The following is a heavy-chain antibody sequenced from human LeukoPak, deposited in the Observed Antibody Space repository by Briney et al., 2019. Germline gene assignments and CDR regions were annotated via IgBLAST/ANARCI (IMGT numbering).Heavy chain of an antibody. D-gene: IGHD3-10*01. Sequence: GGSLRLSCAASGFTFSSYSMNWVRQAPGKGLEWVSYISSSSSTIYYADSVKGRFTISRDNAKNSLYLQMNSLRAEDTAVYYCAREQYYGSGSYYICWFDTWGQGSLVTVSS. CDR2: ISSSSSTI. CDR1: GFTFSSYS. J-gene: IGHJ5*02. CDR3: AREQYYGSGSYYICWFDT. V-gene: IGHV3-48*01.